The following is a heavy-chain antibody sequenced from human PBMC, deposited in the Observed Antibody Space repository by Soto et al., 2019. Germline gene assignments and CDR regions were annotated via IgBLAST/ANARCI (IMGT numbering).Heavy chain of an antibody. CDR2: IKQDGSEK. J-gene: IGHJ4*02. CDR3: ARELRVGAALLFDY. Sequence: GGSLRLSCAASGFTFSSYWMSWVRQAPGKGLEWVANIKQDGSEKYYVDSVKGRFTISRDNAKNSLYLQMNSLRAEDTAVYYCARELRVGAALLFDYWGQGTLVTVPQ. V-gene: IGHV3-7*01. CDR1: GFTFSSYW. D-gene: IGHD2-15*01.